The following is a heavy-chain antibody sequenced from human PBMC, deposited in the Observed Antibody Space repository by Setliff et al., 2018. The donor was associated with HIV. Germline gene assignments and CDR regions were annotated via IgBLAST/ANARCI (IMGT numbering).Heavy chain of an antibody. V-gene: IGHV3-49*04. CDR3: TTNFYNFWSGYYHYFDI. CDR2: IRSKNYGETT. CDR1: GFSLSNYW. Sequence: GGSLRLSCVGTGFSLSNYWMGWVRQAPGKGLEWVGFIRSKNYGETTESAASVKDRFTFSRDDSKSIAYLQVSSLKTEDTAIYYCTTNFYNFWSGYYHYFDIRGQGALVTVSS. J-gene: IGHJ4*02. D-gene: IGHD3-3*01.